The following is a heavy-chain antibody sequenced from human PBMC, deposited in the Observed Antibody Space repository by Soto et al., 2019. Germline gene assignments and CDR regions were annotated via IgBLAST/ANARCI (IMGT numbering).Heavy chain of an antibody. D-gene: IGHD2-2*02. V-gene: IGHV3-33*01. CDR2: IWYDGSNK. J-gene: IGHJ6*02. CDR1: GFTFSSYG. CDR3: ARDGVVVVPAAIPPQTRYYYYYGMDV. Sequence: GGSLRLSCAASGFTFSSYGMHWVRQAPGKGLEWVAVIWYDGSNKYYADSVKGRFTISRDNSKNTLYLQMNSLRAEDTAVYYCARDGVVVVPAAIPPQTRYYYYYGMDVWGQGTTVTSP.